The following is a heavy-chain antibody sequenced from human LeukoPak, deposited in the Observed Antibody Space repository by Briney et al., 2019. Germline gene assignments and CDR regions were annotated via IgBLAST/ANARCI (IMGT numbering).Heavy chain of an antibody. CDR1: GFTFSSYW. D-gene: IGHD3-22*01. Sequence: GGSLRLSCAASGFTFSSYWMSWVRQAPGKGLEWVANIKQDGSEKYYVDSVKGRFTISRDNAKNSLYLQMNSLRAGDTAVYYCARAPHYYDPSLYYFDYWGQGTLVTVSS. CDR3: ARAPHYYDPSLYYFDY. CDR2: IKQDGSEK. V-gene: IGHV3-7*01. J-gene: IGHJ4*02.